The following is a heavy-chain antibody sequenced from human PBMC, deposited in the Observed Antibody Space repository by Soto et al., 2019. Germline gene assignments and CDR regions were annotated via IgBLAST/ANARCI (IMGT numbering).Heavy chain of an antibody. CDR1: GYTFTSYG. V-gene: IGHV1-18*01. D-gene: IGHD3-16*01. CDR2: ISAYNGNT. J-gene: IGHJ4*02. CDR3: ARDDVIKPQPGGFYY. Sequence: QVQLVQSGAEVKKPGASVKVSCKASGYTFTSYGISWVRQAPGQGLEWMGWISAYNGNTNYAQRLQGRVTMTTDTSTSTAYMELRSLRSVDTAVYYCARDDVIKPQPGGFYYWGQGTLVTVSS.